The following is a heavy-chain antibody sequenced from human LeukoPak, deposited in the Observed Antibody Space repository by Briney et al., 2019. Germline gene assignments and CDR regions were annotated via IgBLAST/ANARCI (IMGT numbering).Heavy chain of an antibody. CDR3: AKAPANYVDTAMGTFDY. Sequence: PGGSLRLPCAASEFTFSTYSMNWVRQAPGKGLEWVSSISGSGGYTYYADSVKGRFTISRDNSKNTLYLQMNSLTAEDTAIYYCAKAPANYVDTAMGTFDYWGRGTLVTVSS. CDR2: ISGSGGYT. D-gene: IGHD5-18*01. V-gene: IGHV3-23*01. J-gene: IGHJ4*02. CDR1: EFTFSTYS.